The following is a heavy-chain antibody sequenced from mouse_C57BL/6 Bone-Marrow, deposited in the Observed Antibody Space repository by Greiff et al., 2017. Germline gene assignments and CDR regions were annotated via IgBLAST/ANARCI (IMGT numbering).Heavy chain of an antibody. D-gene: IGHD4-1*01. CDR1: GFTFSSYG. Sequence: EVKLVESGGDLVKPGGSLKLSCAASGFTFSSYGMSWVRQTPDKRLEWVATISSGGSYTYYPDSVKGRFTISRDNAKNTLYLQMSSLKSEDTAMYYCARLNWAWCAYWGQGTLVTVSA. V-gene: IGHV5-6*01. CDR3: ARLNWAWCAY. CDR2: ISSGGSYT. J-gene: IGHJ3*01.